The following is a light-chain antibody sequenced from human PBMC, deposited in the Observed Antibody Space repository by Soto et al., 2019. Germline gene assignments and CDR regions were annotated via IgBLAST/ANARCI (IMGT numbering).Light chain of an antibody. CDR3: QQYNNWWT. J-gene: IGKJ1*01. Sequence: VVMTRSPATRSVSPGERSTLSFRASQSVSINLAWYQQKPGQAPRLLIYGASTRATGIPARFSGSGSGTEFTLTISSLQSEDFALYYCQQYNNWWTFGQGTKVDI. CDR2: GAS. CDR1: QSVSIN. V-gene: IGKV3-15*01.